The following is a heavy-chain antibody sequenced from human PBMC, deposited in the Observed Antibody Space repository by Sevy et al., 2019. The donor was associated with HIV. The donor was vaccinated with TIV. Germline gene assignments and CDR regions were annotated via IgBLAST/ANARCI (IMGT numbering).Heavy chain of an antibody. V-gene: IGHV3-30*04. Sequence: GGSLRLSCAASGFTFSSYAMHWVRQAPGKGLEWVAVISYDGSNKYYADSVKGRFTISRDNSKNTLYLQMNSLRAEDTAVYYCAREAKNRVSYYYYGMDVWGQGTTVTVSS. CDR2: ISYDGSNK. J-gene: IGHJ6*02. CDR1: GFTFSSYA. CDR3: AREAKNRVSYYYYGMDV.